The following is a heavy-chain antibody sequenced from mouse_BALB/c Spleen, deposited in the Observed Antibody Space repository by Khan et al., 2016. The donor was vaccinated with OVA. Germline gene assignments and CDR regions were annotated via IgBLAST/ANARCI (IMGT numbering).Heavy chain of an antibody. J-gene: IGHJ3*01. CDR1: GYTFTDFS. CDR2: ISTYYGDA. D-gene: IGHD3-2*01. V-gene: IGHV1S137*01. Sequence: QVQLKQSGAELVRPGVSVKISCKGSGYTFTDFSMHWVKQRHAMSLEWIGVISTYYGDADYNQKFKDKATMTVDKSSNTAYMDLARLTSEDSAIYDCARGGGGDRFLYWGQGTLVTGSA. CDR3: ARGGGGDRFLY.